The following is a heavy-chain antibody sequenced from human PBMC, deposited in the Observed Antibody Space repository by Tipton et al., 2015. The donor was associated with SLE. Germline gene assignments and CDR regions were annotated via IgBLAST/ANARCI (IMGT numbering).Heavy chain of an antibody. CDR1: GFTFNSYG. Sequence: QLVQSGRGVVQPGRSLRLSCAASGFTFNSYGMSWVRQAPGEGLEWVSTIGGSGDSTHYADSVKGRFTISRDNSKNMLYLQMNSLRADDTAVYYCAKDTLEAARSSYYYGMDVWGQGTTVTVSS. J-gene: IGHJ6*02. CDR2: IGGSGDST. D-gene: IGHD6-6*01. CDR3: AKDTLEAARSSYYYGMDV. V-gene: IGHV3-23*04.